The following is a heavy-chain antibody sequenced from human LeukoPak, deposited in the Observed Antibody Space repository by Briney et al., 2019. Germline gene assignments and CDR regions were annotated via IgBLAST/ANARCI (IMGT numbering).Heavy chain of an antibody. Sequence: GGSLRLSCAASGFTFRNYVIHWVRRAPGKGLEWVAVTSSDLNVKLYADSVKGRFTISRDNSRSTLYLQMNSLRPEDTAIYCCAREGYYGSGSPPSLYFDYWGQGTLVTVSS. V-gene: IGHV3-30-3*01. D-gene: IGHD3-10*01. CDR2: TSSDLNVK. CDR3: AREGYYGSGSPPSLYFDY. CDR1: GFTFRNYV. J-gene: IGHJ4*02.